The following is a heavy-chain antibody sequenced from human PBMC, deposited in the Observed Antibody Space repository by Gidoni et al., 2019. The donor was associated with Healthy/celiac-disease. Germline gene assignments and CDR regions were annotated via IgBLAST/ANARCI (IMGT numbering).Heavy chain of an antibody. V-gene: IGHV3-21*01. D-gene: IGHD5-18*01. CDR1: GFTFSSYS. CDR3: ARELDTAMVYYYYGMDV. Sequence: EVQLVESGGGLVKPGGSLRLSCAASGFTFSSYSMNWVRQAPGQGLEWVSSISSSSIYIYYADSVKGRFTISRDNAKNSLYLQMNSLRAEDTAVYYCARELDTAMVYYYYGMDVWGQGTTVTVSS. CDR2: ISSSSIYI. J-gene: IGHJ6*02.